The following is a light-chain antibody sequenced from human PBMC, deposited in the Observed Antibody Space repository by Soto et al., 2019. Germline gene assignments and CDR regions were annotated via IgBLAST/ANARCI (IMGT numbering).Light chain of an antibody. CDR3: QVWDNSADHVV. Sequence: SYELTQPPSVSVAPGQTATITCGGNKIGSKSVHWYQQKPGQAPVLVLYDDTDRPSGIPERISGSNSGNTATLTFSRVEAGDEADYSCQVWDNSADHVVFGGGTQLTVL. J-gene: IGLJ2*01. V-gene: IGLV3-21*02. CDR2: DDT. CDR1: KIGSKS.